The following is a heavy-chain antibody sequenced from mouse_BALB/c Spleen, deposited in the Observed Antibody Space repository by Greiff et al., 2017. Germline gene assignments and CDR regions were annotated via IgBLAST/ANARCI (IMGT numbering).Heavy chain of an antibody. CDR3: ARGRPYYFDY. J-gene: IGHJ2*01. CDR2: INPSSGYT. V-gene: IGHV1-4*01. Sequence: VKLMESGAELARPGASVKMSCKASGYTFTSYTMHWVKQRPGQGLEWIGYINPSSGYTNYNQKFKDKATLTADKSSSTAYMQLSSLTSEDSAVYYCARGRPYYFDYWGQGTTLTVSS. CDR1: GYTFTSYT.